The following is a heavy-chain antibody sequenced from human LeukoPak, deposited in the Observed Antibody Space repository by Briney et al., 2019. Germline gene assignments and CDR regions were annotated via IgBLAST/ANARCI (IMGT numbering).Heavy chain of an antibody. CDR3: AKDYDILTGYYTVVGGAFDI. J-gene: IGHJ3*02. V-gene: IGHV3-7*01. CDR1: GFTFSSHW. D-gene: IGHD3-9*01. Sequence: AGGSLRLSCAASGFTFSSHWMSWVRQAPGKGLEWVANIKKDGSEKYYVDSVKGRFTISRDNAKTSLYLQMNSLRAEDTAVYYCAKDYDILTGYYTVVGGAFDIWGQGTMVTASS. CDR2: IKKDGSEK.